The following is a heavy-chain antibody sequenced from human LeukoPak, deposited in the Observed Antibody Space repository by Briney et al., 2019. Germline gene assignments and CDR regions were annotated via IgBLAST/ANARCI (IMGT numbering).Heavy chain of an antibody. CDR1: GFTFSSYD. D-gene: IGHD6-19*01. CDR2: IGTAGDP. CDR3: ARDRNGAGLDY. J-gene: IGHJ4*02. V-gene: IGHV3-13*05. Sequence: GGSLRLSCVASGFTFSSYDMHWVRQATGKGLEWVSAIGTAGDPYYPGSVKGRFAISRENAKNSLYLQMNSLRAGDTAVYYCARDRNGAGLDYWGQGTLVTVSS.